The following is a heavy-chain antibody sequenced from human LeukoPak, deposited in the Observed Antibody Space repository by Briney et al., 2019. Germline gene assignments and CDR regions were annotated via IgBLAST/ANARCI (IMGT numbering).Heavy chain of an antibody. CDR1: GYTFSGTGWY. J-gene: IGHJ4*02. CDR2: IYPYTGAT. Sequence: ASVTVSYKASGYTFSGTGWYLYWLRQAPGQGLECMGWIYPYTGATHYAQKFQGRVAMTRDTSISTAYMELSRLRPDDTAVYYCARDGPAQMVDFDYWGQGTLITVSS. CDR3: ARDGPAQMVDFDY. V-gene: IGHV1-2*02. D-gene: IGHD3-10*01.